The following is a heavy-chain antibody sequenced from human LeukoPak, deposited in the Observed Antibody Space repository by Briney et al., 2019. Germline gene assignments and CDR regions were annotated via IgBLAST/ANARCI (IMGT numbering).Heavy chain of an antibody. Sequence: KVSCXASGYTFTSYAMHWVRQAPGQGLEWMGGIIPIFGTANYAQKFQGRVTITADESTSTAYMELSSLRSEDTAVYYCARDLFYDSSGYHDYWGQGTLVTVSS. CDR2: IIPIFGTA. D-gene: IGHD3-22*01. J-gene: IGHJ4*02. CDR3: ARDLFYDSSGYHDY. V-gene: IGHV1-69*01. CDR1: GYTFTSYA.